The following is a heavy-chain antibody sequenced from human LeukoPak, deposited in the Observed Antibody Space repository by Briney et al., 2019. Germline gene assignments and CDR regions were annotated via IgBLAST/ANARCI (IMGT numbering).Heavy chain of an antibody. D-gene: IGHD3-22*01. CDR2: ISGSGGST. J-gene: IGHJ3*02. Sequence: PGGSLRLSCAASGFTFSSYAMSWVRQAPGKGLEWVSAISGSGGSTYYADSVKGRFTISRDNSKNTLYLQMNSLRAEDTAVYYCAKDLEDYYDSSGYLPSAFDIWGQGTMVTVSS. CDR3: AKDLEDYYDSSGYLPSAFDI. CDR1: GFTFSSYA. V-gene: IGHV3-23*01.